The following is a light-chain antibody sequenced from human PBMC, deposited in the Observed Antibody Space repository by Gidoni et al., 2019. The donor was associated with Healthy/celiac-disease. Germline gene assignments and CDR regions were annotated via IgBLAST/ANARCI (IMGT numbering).Light chain of an antibody. J-gene: IGKJ5*01. Sequence: EIVLTQSPATLSLSPGERATLSCMPSKSVSSYLAWYQQKPGQAPRLLIYDTSNRATGIPARFSGSGSGPDFTLTIRPLAPEDFPVYSCQQRSPWPPTFGQGTRLELK. CDR1: KSVSSY. V-gene: IGKV3-11*01. CDR3: QQRSPWPPT. CDR2: DTS.